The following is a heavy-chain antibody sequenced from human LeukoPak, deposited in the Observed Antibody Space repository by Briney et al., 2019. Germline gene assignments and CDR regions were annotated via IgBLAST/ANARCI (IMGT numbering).Heavy chain of an antibody. CDR2: ISAYSGNT. V-gene: IGHV1-18*01. D-gene: IGHD6-13*01. J-gene: IGHJ4*02. Sequence: GASVKVSCKASGGTFSSYAISWARQAPGQGLEWMGWISAYSGNTNYAQKVQGRVPMTTDTSTSTAYMELRSLRSDDTAVYYCASKRAAAGDYSCDYWGQGTLVTVSS. CDR1: GGTFSSYA. CDR3: ASKRAAAGDYSCDY.